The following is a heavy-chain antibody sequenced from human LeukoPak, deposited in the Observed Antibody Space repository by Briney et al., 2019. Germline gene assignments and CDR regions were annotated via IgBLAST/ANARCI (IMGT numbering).Heavy chain of an antibody. CDR1: GGSISSSSYY. CDR3: ARHLLRWVRGVINRFGP. V-gene: IGHV4-39*01. D-gene: IGHD3-10*01. CDR2: IYYSGST. J-gene: IGHJ5*02. Sequence: PSETLSLTCTVSGGSISSSSYYWGWIRQPPGQGLEWIGSIYYSGSTYYNPSLKSRVTISVDTSKNQFSLKLSSVTAGDTGVYYCARHLLRWVRGVINRFGPWGQGTLVTVSS.